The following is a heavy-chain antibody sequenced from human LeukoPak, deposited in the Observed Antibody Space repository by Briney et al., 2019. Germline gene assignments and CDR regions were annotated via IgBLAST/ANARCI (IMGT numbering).Heavy chain of an antibody. J-gene: IGHJ6*03. CDR1: GFTFNNYA. V-gene: IGHV3-23*01. CDR2: ISGSGGNT. CDR3: ARDRGYSYGTVSPYYYMDV. Sequence: GGSLRLSCAASGFTFNNYAMSWVRQAPGKGLEWVSSISGSGGNTYYADSVKGRFTISRDNSKNTLYLQMTSLRADDTAVYYYARDRGYSYGTVSPYYYMDVWGKGTTVTVSS. D-gene: IGHD5-18*01.